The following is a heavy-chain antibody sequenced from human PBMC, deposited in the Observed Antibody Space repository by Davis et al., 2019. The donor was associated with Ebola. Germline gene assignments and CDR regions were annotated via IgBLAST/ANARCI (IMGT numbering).Heavy chain of an antibody. CDR3: ARASIAARPANWYFDL. J-gene: IGHJ2*01. CDR2: IYYSGST. CDR1: GDSISNYY. Sequence: SETLSLTCTVSGDSISNYYWTWIRQPPGKGLEWIGYIYYSGSTYYNPSLKSRVTISVDTSKNQFSLKLSSVTAADTAVYYCARASIAARPANWYFDLWGRGTLVTVSS. D-gene: IGHD6-6*01. V-gene: IGHV4-59*06.